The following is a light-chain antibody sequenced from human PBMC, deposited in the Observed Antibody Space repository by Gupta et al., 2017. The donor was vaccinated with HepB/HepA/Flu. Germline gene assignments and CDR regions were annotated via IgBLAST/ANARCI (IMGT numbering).Light chain of an antibody. J-gene: IGKJ4*01. CDR3: QQNYNWPRGP. Sequence: DILLPHSPAALSVSPGETATLSCRASQSVDSDVACYQQKPGLAPRLLISGASTREAGVTDRFSGSGYGTEFTLTISSRQPEDFGIYYCQQNYNWPRGPFGGGTMVDI. CDR1: QSVDSD. CDR2: GAS. V-gene: IGKV3-15*01.